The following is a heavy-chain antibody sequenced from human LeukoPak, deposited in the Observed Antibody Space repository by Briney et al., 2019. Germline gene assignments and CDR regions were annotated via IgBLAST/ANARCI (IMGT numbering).Heavy chain of an antibody. Sequence: KFQGRVTITRDTSASTAYMELSSLRSEDTAVYYCARAAIAVAGIREYYYYGMDVWGQGTTVTVSS. CDR3: ARAAIAVAGIREYYYYGMDV. D-gene: IGHD6-19*01. V-gene: IGHV1-3*01. J-gene: IGHJ6*02.